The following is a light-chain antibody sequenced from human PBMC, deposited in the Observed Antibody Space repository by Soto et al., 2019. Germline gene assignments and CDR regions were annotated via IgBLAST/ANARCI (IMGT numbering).Light chain of an antibody. Sequence: QAVVTQEPSLTVSPGGTVTLTCAYSTGIVTTNNYPNRLQQKPGQAPRALIYSTSRKHSWTPVRFSGSLFGGKAALTLSGVQPEDEADYFCLLYFGDDQVFGGGTKVTVL. CDR1: TGIVTTNNY. V-gene: IGLV7-43*01. J-gene: IGLJ2*01. CDR2: STS. CDR3: LLYFGDDQV.